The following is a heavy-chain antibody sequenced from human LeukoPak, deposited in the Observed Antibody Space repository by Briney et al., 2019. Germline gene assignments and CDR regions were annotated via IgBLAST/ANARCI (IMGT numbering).Heavy chain of an antibody. D-gene: IGHD4-17*01. CDR1: GYTFTSYY. CDR2: INPSGGGT. CDR3: ARDKSTWATVTTGCFDY. J-gene: IGHJ4*02. V-gene: IGHV1-46*01. Sequence: ASVKVSCKASGYTFTSYYMHWVRQAPGQGLEWMGIINPSGGGTSYAQKFQGRVTMTRDTSTSTVYMELSSLRSEDTAVYYCARDKSTWATVTTGCFDYWGQGTLVTVSS.